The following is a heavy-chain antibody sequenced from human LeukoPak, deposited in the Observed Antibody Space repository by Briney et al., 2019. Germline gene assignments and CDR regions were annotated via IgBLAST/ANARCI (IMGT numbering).Heavy chain of an antibody. Sequence: ASVKVSCKTSGYSFTNYDISWVRQAPGQGLEWMGWISAHQNNTTYAQKFQGRVTMTTDTSTNTAYMELRSLTSDDTAVYYCARDGSITGPFLDAFDIWGLGTMVPVSS. CDR3: ARDGSITGPFLDAFDI. V-gene: IGHV1-18*01. CDR1: GYSFTNYD. D-gene: IGHD1-20*01. J-gene: IGHJ3*02. CDR2: ISAHQNNT.